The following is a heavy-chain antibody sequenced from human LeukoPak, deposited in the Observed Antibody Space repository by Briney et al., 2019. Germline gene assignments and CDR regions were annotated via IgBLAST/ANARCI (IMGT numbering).Heavy chain of an antibody. J-gene: IGHJ4*02. CDR2: ISYDGSNK. CDR3: AKDSIVVVPDLDY. V-gene: IGHV3-30-3*01. Sequence: GGSLRLSCAASGFTFSSYAMHWVRQAPGKGLEWVAVISYDGSNKYYADSVKGRFTISRDNSKNTLYLQMNSLRAEDTAVYYCAKDSIVVVPDLDYWGQGTLVTVSS. CDR1: GFTFSSYA. D-gene: IGHD2-2*01.